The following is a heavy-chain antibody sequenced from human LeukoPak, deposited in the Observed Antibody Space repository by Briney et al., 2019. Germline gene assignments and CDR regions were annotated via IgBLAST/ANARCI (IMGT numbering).Heavy chain of an antibody. CDR2: IYHSGST. V-gene: IGHV4-30-2*01. CDR1: GGSISSGGYS. D-gene: IGHD2-21*01. CDR3: ARAHAIKPGFDP. J-gene: IGHJ5*02. Sequence: SETLSLTCAVSGGSISSGGYSWRWIRQPPGKGLEWIGYIYHSGSTYYNPSLKSRVTISVDRSKNQFSLKLSSVTAADTAVYYCARAHAIKPGFDPWGQGTLVTVSS.